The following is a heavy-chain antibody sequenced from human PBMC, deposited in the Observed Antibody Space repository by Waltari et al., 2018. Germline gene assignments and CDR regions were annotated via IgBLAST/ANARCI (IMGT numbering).Heavy chain of an antibody. CDR2: INPTSGNT. Sequence: QVQLVQSGAEVKKPGASVKVSCKASGYTFTSYDINWVRQATGQGAGWVGMINPTSGNTGYAQKFQGRVTITRNTSISTAYMELSSLRSEDAAVYYCARVHSGWYGDWGQGTLVTVSS. D-gene: IGHD6-19*01. CDR3: ARVHSGWYGD. CDR1: GYTFTSYD. J-gene: IGHJ4*02. V-gene: IGHV1-8*02.